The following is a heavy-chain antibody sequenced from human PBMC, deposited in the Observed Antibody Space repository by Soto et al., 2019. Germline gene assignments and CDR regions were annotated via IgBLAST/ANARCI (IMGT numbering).Heavy chain of an antibody. J-gene: IGHJ4*02. CDR3: ARGEATTAAGPFGY. Sequence: SQTLSLTCAISGDSVSSNSAAWNWIRQSPSRGLEWLGRTYYRSKWYNDYAVSVKSRITINPDTSKNQFSLQLNSVTPEDTAVYFFARGEATTAAGPFGYLGQGNLVTLSS. D-gene: IGHD6-13*01. CDR1: GDSVSSNSAA. CDR2: TYYRSKWYN. V-gene: IGHV6-1*01.